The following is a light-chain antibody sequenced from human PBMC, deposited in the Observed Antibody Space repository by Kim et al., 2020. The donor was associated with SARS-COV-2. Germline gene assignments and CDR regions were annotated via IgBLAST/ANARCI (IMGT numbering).Light chain of an antibody. Sequence: SSELTQDPAVSVASGQTVRITCQGDSLRTYYPMWYQQRPGQAPRLVFYGKDKRPSGIPDRFSASSSGNTASLTITGAQAEDEADYYCNSRDSSGTHLIFGTGTKVTVL. CDR3: NSRDSSGTHLI. V-gene: IGLV3-19*01. CDR2: GKD. J-gene: IGLJ1*01. CDR1: SLRTYY.